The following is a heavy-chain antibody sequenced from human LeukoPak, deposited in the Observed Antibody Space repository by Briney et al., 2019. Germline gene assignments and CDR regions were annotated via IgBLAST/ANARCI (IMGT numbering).Heavy chain of an antibody. CDR3: AIPGSGLYPAPFDF. CDR2: LSGRGRDT. Sequence: GGSLRLSCAASGFTFSSYGMSWVRQAPGKGLEWLSALSGRGRDTYYADSVKGRFTISRDESKNTLYLQMNGLRAEDTAVYYCAIPGSGLYPAPFDFWGQGTLVTVSS. J-gene: IGHJ4*02. V-gene: IGHV3-23*01. D-gene: IGHD2-15*01. CDR1: GFTFSSYG.